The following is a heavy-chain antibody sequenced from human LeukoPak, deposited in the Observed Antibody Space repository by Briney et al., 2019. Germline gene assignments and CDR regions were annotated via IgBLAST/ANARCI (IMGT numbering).Heavy chain of an antibody. CDR2: IIPIFGTA. J-gene: IGHJ4*02. Sequence: GASVKVSCKASGGTFSSYAISWVRQAPGQGLEWMGGIIPIFGTANYAQKFQGRVTITADESTSTAYMELSSLRSEDTAVYYCASLRNTAMVTRDYWGQGTLVTVSS. CDR1: GGTFSSYA. V-gene: IGHV1-69*13. CDR3: ASLRNTAMVTRDY. D-gene: IGHD5-18*01.